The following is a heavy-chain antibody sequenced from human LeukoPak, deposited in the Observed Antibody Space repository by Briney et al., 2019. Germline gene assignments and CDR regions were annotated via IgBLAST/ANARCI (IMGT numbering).Heavy chain of an antibody. CDR3: AKDIGVILAAIFDY. CDR2: ISGSGDST. J-gene: IGHJ4*02. CDR1: GFTFSSYA. V-gene: IGHV3-23*01. Sequence: GGSLRLSCAASGFTFSSYAMSWVRQAPGKGLEWVSAISGSGDSTYYADSVKGRFTISRDNSKNTLYLQLHSLRAEDTAVYYCAKDIGVILAAIFDYWGQGTLVTVSS. D-gene: IGHD2-2*02.